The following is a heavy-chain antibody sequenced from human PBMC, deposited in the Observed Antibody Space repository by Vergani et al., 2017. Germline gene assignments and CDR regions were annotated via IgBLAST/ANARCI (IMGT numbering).Heavy chain of an antibody. D-gene: IGHD3-10*01. CDR3: ARLRGHGGYGSGSYGA. CDR2: IYPGDADT. J-gene: IGHJ5*02. V-gene: IGHV5-51*01. Sequence: EVQLVQSGAEVKKPGESLKISCKGSGYSFTSYWIGWVRQMPGKGLEWMGIIYPGDADTRYSPSFQGQVTISADKSISTAYLRWSSLMASDTAMYYWARLRGHGGYGSGSYGAWGQGTLVTVSS. CDR1: GYSFTSYW.